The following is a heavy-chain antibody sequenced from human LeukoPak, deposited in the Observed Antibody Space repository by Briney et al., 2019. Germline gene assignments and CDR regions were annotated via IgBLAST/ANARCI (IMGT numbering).Heavy chain of an antibody. J-gene: IGHJ4*02. CDR3: AKAGGAGRDY. Sequence: PGGSLRLSCAVSGFTFSSYSLNWVRQAPGKGLEWVSYITSSSSTIYYADSVKGRFTISRDNAKNSLYLQMNSLRAEDTALYYCAKAGGAGRDYWGQGTLVTVSS. V-gene: IGHV3-48*04. CDR2: ITSSSSTI. CDR1: GFTFSSYS. D-gene: IGHD1-26*01.